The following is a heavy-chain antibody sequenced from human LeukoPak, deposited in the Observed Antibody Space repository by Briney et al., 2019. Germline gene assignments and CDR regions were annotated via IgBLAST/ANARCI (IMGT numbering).Heavy chain of an antibody. J-gene: IGHJ4*02. CDR3: ARGWGEDY. Sequence: GGSLRLSCAASGFTFSSYWMTWVRQAPGKGLEWVANIKQDGGDKYYVDSVKGRFTISRDNAKNSLYLQMNSLRAGDTAVYYCARGWGEDYWGQGTLVTVSS. CDR2: IKQDGGDK. D-gene: IGHD3-16*01. V-gene: IGHV3-7*04. CDR1: GFTFSSYW.